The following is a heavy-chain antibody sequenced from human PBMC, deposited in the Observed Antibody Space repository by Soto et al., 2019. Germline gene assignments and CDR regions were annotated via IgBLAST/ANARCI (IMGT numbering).Heavy chain of an antibody. CDR1: GGTFSSYA. D-gene: IGHD5-18*01. V-gene: IGHV1-69*12. CDR3: ASSAMDHYYYGMDV. CDR2: IIPIFGTA. J-gene: IGHJ6*02. Sequence: QVQLVQSGAEVKKPGSSVKVSCKSSGGTFSSYAISWVRQAPGQGLEWMGGIIPIFGTADYAQKFQGRVTITADESTTTAYMELSSLRSEDTAVYYCASSAMDHYYYGMDVWGQGTTVTVSS.